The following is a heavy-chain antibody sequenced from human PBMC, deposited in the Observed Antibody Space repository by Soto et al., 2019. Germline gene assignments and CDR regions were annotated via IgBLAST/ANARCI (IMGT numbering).Heavy chain of an antibody. CDR1: GFTFSSYA. D-gene: IGHD3-16*01. CDR3: ARAESWALDAFDI. CDR2: ISYDGSNK. Sequence: QVQLVESGGGVVQPGRSLRLSCAASGFTFSSYAMHWVRQAPGKGLEWVAVISYDGSNKYYADSVKGRFTISRDNSKNTLYLQMNSLRAEDTAVYYCARAESWALDAFDIWGQGTMVTVSS. V-gene: IGHV3-30-3*01. J-gene: IGHJ3*02.